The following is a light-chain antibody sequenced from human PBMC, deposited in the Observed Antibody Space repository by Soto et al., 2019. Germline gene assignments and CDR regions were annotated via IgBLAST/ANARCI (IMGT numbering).Light chain of an antibody. CDR2: SNN. J-gene: IGLJ1*01. Sequence: QSVLTQPPSASGTPGQRVTISCSGSSSNIGSNTVNWYQQLPGTAPKLLIYSNNQRPSGVPDRFSGSKSGTSASLAISGLQSEDEAEYYCAAWDDSLNGYVFGTGTKLTDL. CDR1: SSNIGSNT. V-gene: IGLV1-44*01. CDR3: AAWDDSLNGYV.